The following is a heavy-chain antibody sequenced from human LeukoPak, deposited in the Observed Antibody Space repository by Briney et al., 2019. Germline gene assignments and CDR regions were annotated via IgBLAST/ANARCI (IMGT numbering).Heavy chain of an antibody. D-gene: IGHD3-3*01. Sequence: GGSLRLSCAASGFTFSSYSMNWVRQAPGKGLEWVSSISSSSSYIYYADSVKGRFTISRDDAKNSLYLQMNSLRAEDTAVYYCARGRSHLRFLEWSNWFDPWGQGTLVTVSS. V-gene: IGHV3-21*01. CDR1: GFTFSSYS. CDR3: ARGRSHLRFLEWSNWFDP. CDR2: ISSSSSYI. J-gene: IGHJ5*02.